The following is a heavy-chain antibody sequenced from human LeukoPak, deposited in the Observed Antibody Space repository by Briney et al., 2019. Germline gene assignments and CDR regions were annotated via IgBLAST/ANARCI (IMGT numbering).Heavy chain of an antibody. J-gene: IGHJ4*02. CDR2: IKSDGSST. CDR1: GFAFSTYW. Sequence: GGSLRLSCAASGFAFSTYWMHWVRQAPGKGLVWVSLIKSDGSSTNYADSVKDRFTISRDNAKNTLYLQMNSLRAEDTAVYYCARDVGYQVDYWGQGTLVTVSS. CDR3: ARDVGYQVDY. V-gene: IGHV3-74*01. D-gene: IGHD2-15*01.